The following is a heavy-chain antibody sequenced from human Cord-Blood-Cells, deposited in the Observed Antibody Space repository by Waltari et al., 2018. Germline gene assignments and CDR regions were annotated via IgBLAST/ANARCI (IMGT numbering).Heavy chain of an antibody. J-gene: IGHJ4*02. CDR2: IYYSGST. V-gene: IGHV4-31*03. D-gene: IGHD5-18*01. CDR3: ARSRRAPYTAMVPFDY. Sequence: QVQLQESGPGLVKPSQTLSLTCTVSGGSISSGGYYWSWIRQHPGKGLEWIGYIYYSGSTYYNPSLKSRVTISVDTSKNQFSLKLSSVTAADTAVYYCARSRRAPYTAMVPFDYWGQGTLVTVSS. CDR1: GGSISSGGYY.